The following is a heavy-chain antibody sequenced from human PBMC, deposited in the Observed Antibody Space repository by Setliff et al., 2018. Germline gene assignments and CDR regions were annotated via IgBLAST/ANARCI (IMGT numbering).Heavy chain of an antibody. D-gene: IGHD2-15*01. CDR2: VCASGSCGTGTT. J-gene: IGHJ6*03. Sequence: ASETLSLTCTVSGGSIIGYHWSWIRQPPGKGLEWIGYVCASGSCGTGTTSYNPSLKSRVAMSLDTSKNQFSLKLTSVPAADTAVYYCARLYDFCSGGSCYSGYSGYYYYMDVWGKGTTVTVSS. CDR1: GGSIIGYH. V-gene: IGHV4-4*08. CDR3: ARLYDFCSGGSCYSGYSGYYYYMDV.